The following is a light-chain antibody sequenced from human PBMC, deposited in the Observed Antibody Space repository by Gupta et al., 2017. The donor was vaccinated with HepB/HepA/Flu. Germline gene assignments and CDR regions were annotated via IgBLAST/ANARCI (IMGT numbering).Light chain of an antibody. V-gene: IGLV4-69*01. CDR2: VNSDGSH. CDR3: QTWDTYIYYV. Sequence: QLVLTQAPSASASLGASVKLTCTLSSGHSNYAITWYQQQPEKGPRYLMQVNSDGSHNKGDGIPDRFSGSSSGAERYLTMSSLQSEDEADYYCQTWDTYIYYVFGDGTKVTVL. CDR1: SGHSNYA. J-gene: IGLJ1*01.